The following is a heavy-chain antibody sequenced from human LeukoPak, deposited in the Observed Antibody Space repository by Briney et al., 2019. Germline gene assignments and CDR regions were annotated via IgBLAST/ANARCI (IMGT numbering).Heavy chain of an antibody. V-gene: IGHV1-69*04. CDR2: IIPILGIA. J-gene: IGHJ4*02. Sequence: GASVKVSCKASGGTFSSYAISWVRQAPGQGLEWMGRIIPILGIANYAQKFQGRVTITADKSTSTAYMELSSLRSEDTAVYYSASQGGVARSYSGGSGYWGQGTLVTVSS. D-gene: IGHD1-26*01. CDR1: GGTFSSYA. CDR3: ASQGGVARSYSGGSGY.